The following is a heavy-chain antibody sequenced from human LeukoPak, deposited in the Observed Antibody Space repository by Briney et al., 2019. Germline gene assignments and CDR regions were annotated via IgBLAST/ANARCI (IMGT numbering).Heavy chain of an antibody. CDR1: GFTFSRYG. CDR2: ISYDGTNK. CDR3: AKGPVAGTYGSSDY. D-gene: IGHD6-19*01. Sequence: GGSLTLSCAASGFTFSRYGMHWVRQAPGKGLECVAVISYDGTNKYYADSVKGRFTISRDNSKNTLYLQMNSLRAEDTAVYHCAKGPVAGTYGSSDYWGQGTLVTVSS. J-gene: IGHJ4*02. V-gene: IGHV3-30*18.